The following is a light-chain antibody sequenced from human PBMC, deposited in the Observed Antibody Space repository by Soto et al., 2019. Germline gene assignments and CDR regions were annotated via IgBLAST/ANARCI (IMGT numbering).Light chain of an antibody. CDR1: QRVYSN. J-gene: IGKJ5*01. Sequence: EIVLTPSPGTLSLSPGERATLSCRASQRVYSNLAWYQQRPGQAPRLLIYGASTRATGVPARFSGSGSGTEFTLTISRLEPEDFAVYYCQHYSSSPPAITFGQGTRLEIK. CDR2: GAS. CDR3: QHYSSSPPAIT. V-gene: IGKV3-20*01.